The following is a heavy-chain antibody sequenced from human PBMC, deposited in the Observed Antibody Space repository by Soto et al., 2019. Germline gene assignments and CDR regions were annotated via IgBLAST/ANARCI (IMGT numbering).Heavy chain of an antibody. J-gene: IGHJ3*02. D-gene: IGHD6-13*01. CDR3: ARERGWQQLNAFDI. V-gene: IGHV4-39*02. Sequence: SETLSLTCTVSGGSISSSSYYWGWIRQPPGKGLEWIGSIYYSGSTYYNPSLKSRVTISVDTSKNQFSLKLSSVTAADTAVYYCARERGWQQLNAFDIWGQGTMVTVSS. CDR2: IYYSGST. CDR1: GGSISSSSYY.